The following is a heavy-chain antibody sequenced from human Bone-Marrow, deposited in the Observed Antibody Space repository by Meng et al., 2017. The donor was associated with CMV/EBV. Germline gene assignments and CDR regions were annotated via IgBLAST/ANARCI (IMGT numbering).Heavy chain of an antibody. CDR3: ARDGVVVTAADVVWFDP. CDR2: ISSSSYI. D-gene: IGHD2-2*01. V-gene: IGHV3-21*01. CDR1: GFTFSSYS. Sequence: GGSLRLSCAASGFTFSSYSMNWVRQAPGKGLEWVSSISSSSYIYYADSVKGRFTISRDNAKNSLYLQMNSLRAEDTAVYYCARDGVVVTAADVVWFDPWGQGTLVTVSS. J-gene: IGHJ5*02.